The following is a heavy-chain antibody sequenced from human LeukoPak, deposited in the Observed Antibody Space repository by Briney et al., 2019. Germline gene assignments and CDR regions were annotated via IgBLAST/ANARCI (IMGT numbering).Heavy chain of an antibody. CDR1: GFTFSSYW. D-gene: IGHD3-10*01. Sequence: SGGSLRLSCAASGFTFSSYWMSWVRQAPGKGLEWVANIKQDGSEKYYVDSVKGRFTISRDNAKNSLYLQMNSLRAGDTAVYYCARDQVGLGEYSNDYWGQGTLVTVSS. CDR2: IKQDGSEK. CDR3: ARDQVGLGEYSNDY. V-gene: IGHV3-7*01. J-gene: IGHJ4*02.